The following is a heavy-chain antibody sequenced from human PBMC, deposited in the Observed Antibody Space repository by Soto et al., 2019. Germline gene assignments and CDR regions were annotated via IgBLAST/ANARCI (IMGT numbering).Heavy chain of an antibody. CDR2: INAGNGNT. V-gene: IGHV1-3*01. CDR3: ARGPGGPDGPGDY. D-gene: IGHD2-15*01. Sequence: ASVKVSCKASGYTFTSYDMHWVRQAPGQRLEWMGWINAGNGNTKYSQKFQGRVTITRDTSASTAYMDLSSLRSEDTAVYYCARGPGGPDGPGDYWGQGTLVTVSS. CDR1: GYTFTSYD. J-gene: IGHJ4*02.